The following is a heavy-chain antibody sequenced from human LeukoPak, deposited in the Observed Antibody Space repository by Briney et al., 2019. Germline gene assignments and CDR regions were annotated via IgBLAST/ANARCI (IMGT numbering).Heavy chain of an antibody. CDR1: GFTFTSSA. D-gene: IGHD3-22*01. Sequence: SVKVSCKASGFTFTSSAVQWVRQARGQRLEWIGRIVVGSGNTNYAQKFQERVTITRDMSTSTAYMELSSLRSEDTAVYYCARGYYYDSSGYYRRAFDIWGQGTMVTVSS. CDR3: ARGYYYDSSGYYRRAFDI. V-gene: IGHV1-58*01. CDR2: IVVGSGNT. J-gene: IGHJ3*02.